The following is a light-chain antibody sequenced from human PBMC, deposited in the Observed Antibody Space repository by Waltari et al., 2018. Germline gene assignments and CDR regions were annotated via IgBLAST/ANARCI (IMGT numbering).Light chain of an antibody. V-gene: IGKV3-20*01. J-gene: IGKJ1*01. CDR2: RAS. CDR3: QQHGTVPGT. CDR1: QSGGSSI. Sequence: DIVLTQSPCTLAWSPGARVPLSCRASQSGGSSILAWYQQTPGPAPRLVIYRASRKDTGIPDRFSGSGSGTDFSLTISRLEPEDFAVYYCQQHGTVPGTFGQGTKVEIK.